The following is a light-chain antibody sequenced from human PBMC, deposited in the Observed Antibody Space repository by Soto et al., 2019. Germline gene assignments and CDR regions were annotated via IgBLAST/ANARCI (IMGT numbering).Light chain of an antibody. Sequence: QSVLTQPASVSGSPGQSITISCTGTSRDVGGYNYVSWYQQHPGKAPKLMIYDVSNRPSGVSTRFSGSKSGNTASLTISGLQAEDEAYYYCSSYTSSSTLVFGGGTKVTVL. CDR2: DVS. CDR3: SSYTSSSTLV. J-gene: IGLJ2*01. V-gene: IGLV2-14*01. CDR1: SRDVGGYNY.